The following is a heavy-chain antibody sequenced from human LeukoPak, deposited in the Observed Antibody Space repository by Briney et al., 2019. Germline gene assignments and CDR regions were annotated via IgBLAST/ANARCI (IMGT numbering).Heavy chain of an antibody. CDR3: TKDGRVASAATRPTYYYGMDV. CDR1: GFTFSNYN. D-gene: IGHD2-15*01. Sequence: GGSLRLSCAASGFTFSNYNINWVRQAPGKGLEWVSCISSRGSYIYYADSAKGRFTISRDNAKNSLYLQMNSLRAEDTAVYYCTKDGRVASAATRPTYYYGMDVWGQGTTVIVSS. J-gene: IGHJ6*02. CDR2: ISSRGSYI. V-gene: IGHV3-21*01.